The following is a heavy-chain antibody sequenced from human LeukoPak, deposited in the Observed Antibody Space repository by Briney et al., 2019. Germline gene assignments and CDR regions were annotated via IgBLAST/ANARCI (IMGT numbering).Heavy chain of an antibody. V-gene: IGHV4-30-4*08. Sequence: PSQTLSLTCTVSGGSISSGDYYWRWIRQPPGTGLEWIGYIYYSGSTYYNPSLKSRVTISVDTSKNQFSLKLSSVTAADTAVYYCARDGYYGSGSLHYMDVWGKGTTVTVSS. J-gene: IGHJ6*03. CDR2: IYYSGST. D-gene: IGHD3-10*01. CDR1: GGSISSGDYY. CDR3: ARDGYYGSGSLHYMDV.